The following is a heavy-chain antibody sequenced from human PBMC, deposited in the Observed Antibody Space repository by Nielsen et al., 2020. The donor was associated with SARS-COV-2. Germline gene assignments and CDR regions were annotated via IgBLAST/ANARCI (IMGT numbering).Heavy chain of an antibody. Sequence: GESLKISCAASGFTFSTYAMSWVRQAPGKGLEWVSGIIGGGGRTHYADSVKGRFTISRDNSKNTLYLQMNSLRAEDTAVYFCAKEHLVDRALIMYYFDSWGQGTLVTVSS. V-gene: IGHV3-23*01. CDR3: AKEHLVDRALIMYYFDS. D-gene: IGHD3-16*01. CDR2: IIGGGGRT. CDR1: GFTFSTYA. J-gene: IGHJ4*02.